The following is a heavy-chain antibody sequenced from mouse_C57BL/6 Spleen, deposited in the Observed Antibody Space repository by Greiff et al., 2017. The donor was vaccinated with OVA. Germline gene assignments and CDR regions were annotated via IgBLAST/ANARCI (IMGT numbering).Heavy chain of an antibody. J-gene: IGHJ2*01. CDR1: GFNIKDDY. V-gene: IGHV14-4*01. CDR3: TTYIPYYYGSSLFDY. Sequence: DVQLQESGAELVRPGASVKLSCTASGFNIKDDYMHWVKQRPEQGLEWIGWIDPENGDTEYASKFQGKATITADTSSNTAYLQLSSLTSEDTAVYYCTTYIPYYYGSSLFDYWGQGTTLTVSS. D-gene: IGHD1-1*01. CDR2: IDPENGDT.